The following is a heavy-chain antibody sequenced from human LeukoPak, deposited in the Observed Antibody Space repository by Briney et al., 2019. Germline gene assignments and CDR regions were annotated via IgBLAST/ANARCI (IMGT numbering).Heavy chain of an antibody. CDR1: GFTFNSYS. Sequence: PGGSLRLSCAASGFTFNSYSMLWVRQAPGKGLEWVSSISTDSSHIFYVDSVKGRFTTSRDNAQNSLYPQMDSLRAEDTAMYYCARGSVRGIISFWGRGTRVTVSS. CDR3: ARGSVRGIISF. D-gene: IGHD3-10*02. V-gene: IGHV3-21*01. CDR2: ISTDSSHI. J-gene: IGHJ4*02.